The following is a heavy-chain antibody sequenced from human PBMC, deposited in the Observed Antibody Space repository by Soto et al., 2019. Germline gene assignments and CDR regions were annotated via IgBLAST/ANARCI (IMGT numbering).Heavy chain of an antibody. CDR1: GGSITNYY. J-gene: IGHJ4*02. V-gene: IGHV4-59*01. Sequence: SETQSLTYTVSGGSITNYYWSWIRQPPGKGLEWIGYIYSSGSTNYNPSLKSRVTISADTSKNQVSLKLTSVTAADTAVYYCARDHPHSYGIYYFDYWGQGTLVTVSS. CDR2: IYSSGST. CDR3: ARDHPHSYGIYYFDY. D-gene: IGHD5-18*01.